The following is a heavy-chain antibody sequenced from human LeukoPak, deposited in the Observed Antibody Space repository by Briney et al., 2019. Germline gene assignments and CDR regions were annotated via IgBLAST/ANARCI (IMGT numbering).Heavy chain of an antibody. CDR3: VTSWCRQQRDY. CDR2: IGSSSNFM. CDR1: GFTFSNYL. V-gene: IGHV3-21*01. Sequence: GGSLRLSCAASGFTFSNYLMNWVRQAPGKGLEWVSSIGSSSNFMYYKDSVKGRFTISRDNAKQSLYLQMDSLTAEDTAVYYCVTSWCRQQRDYWGQGTLVTVSS. D-gene: IGHD2-8*01. J-gene: IGHJ4*02.